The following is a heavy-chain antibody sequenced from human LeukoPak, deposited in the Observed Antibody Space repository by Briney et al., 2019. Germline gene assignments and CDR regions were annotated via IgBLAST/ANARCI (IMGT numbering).Heavy chain of an antibody. Sequence: PGGSLRLSCAASGFTFSSYSMNWVRQAPGKGLEWVSSISSSSSYIYYADSVKGRFTISRDNAKNSLYLQMNSLRAEDTAVYYCARGQYSYGYLADYYYYYGMDVWGQGTTVTVSS. CDR2: ISSSSSYI. CDR1: GFTFSSYS. J-gene: IGHJ6*02. V-gene: IGHV3-21*01. D-gene: IGHD5-18*01. CDR3: ARGQYSYGYLADYYYYYGMDV.